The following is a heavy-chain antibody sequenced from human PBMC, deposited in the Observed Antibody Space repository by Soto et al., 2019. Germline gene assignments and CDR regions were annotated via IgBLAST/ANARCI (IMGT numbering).Heavy chain of an antibody. CDR2: MNPNSGNT. J-gene: IGHJ4*02. D-gene: IGHD3-10*01. V-gene: IGHV1-8*01. Sequence: ASVKVSCRASGYTFTSYDINWVRQATGQGLEWMGWMNPNSGNTGYAQKFQGRVTMTRNTSISTAYMELSSLRSEDTAVYYCVRVNNAAAYYYGSGSYYHFDYWGQGTLVTVSS. CDR1: GYTFTSYD. CDR3: VRVNNAAAYYYGSGSYYHFDY.